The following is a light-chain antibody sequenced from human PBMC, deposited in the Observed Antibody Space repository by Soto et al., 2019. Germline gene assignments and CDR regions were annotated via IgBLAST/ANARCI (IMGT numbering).Light chain of an antibody. CDR3: ATWDDSLNGGV. Sequence: QSVLTQPPLVSAAPGQKVTISCSGSTSNIGNNYVSWYQQLPGRAPKLLIYDNNKRPTGIPDRFSGSKSGTSASLAISGLQSEDEADYYCATWDDSLNGGVFGGGTKLTVL. CDR2: DNN. V-gene: IGLV1-51*01. J-gene: IGLJ3*02. CDR1: TSNIGNNY.